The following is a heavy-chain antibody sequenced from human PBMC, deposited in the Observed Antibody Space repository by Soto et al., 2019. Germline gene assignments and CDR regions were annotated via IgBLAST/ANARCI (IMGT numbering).Heavy chain of an antibody. CDR3: ARDLDGYNGL. CDR1: GFTVTNFY. Sequence: PGGSLRLSCAASGFTVTNFYMYWVRQAPGKGLEWISLIYSGGNTYYADSVKGRFTLSRDNSKNTLYLQMNSLRAEDTAVYYCARDLDGYNGLWGQGTLVTVSS. V-gene: IGHV3-66*01. D-gene: IGHD5-12*01. J-gene: IGHJ4*02. CDR2: IYSGGNT.